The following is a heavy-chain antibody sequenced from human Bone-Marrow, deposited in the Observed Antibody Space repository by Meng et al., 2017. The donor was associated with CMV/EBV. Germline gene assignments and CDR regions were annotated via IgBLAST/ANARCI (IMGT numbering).Heavy chain of an antibody. J-gene: IGHJ3*02. CDR3: ARDADMIVVDSDAFDI. Sequence: ASVKVSCKASGYTFTTYDINWVRQAPGQGLEWMGWINPNSGGTNYAQKFQGRVTMTRDTSISTAYMELSRLRPDDTAVYYCARDADMIVVDSDAFDIWGQGTMVTVSS. CDR1: GYTFTTYD. V-gene: IGHV1-2*02. CDR2: INPNSGGT. D-gene: IGHD3-22*01.